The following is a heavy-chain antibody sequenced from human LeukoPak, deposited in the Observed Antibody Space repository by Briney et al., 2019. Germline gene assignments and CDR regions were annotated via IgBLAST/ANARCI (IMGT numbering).Heavy chain of an antibody. Sequence: GESLKISCKGSGYGFSSYWIAWVRQMPGKGLELMGIIYPGDSDTRYSPSFQGQVTISADKSITTAYLQWSSLKASDTAMYYCARLNHYDSSGYYSSEYFQYWGQGTLVTVSS. D-gene: IGHD3-22*01. J-gene: IGHJ1*01. CDR3: ARLNHYDSSGYYSSEYFQY. CDR1: GYGFSSYW. CDR2: IYPGDSDT. V-gene: IGHV5-51*01.